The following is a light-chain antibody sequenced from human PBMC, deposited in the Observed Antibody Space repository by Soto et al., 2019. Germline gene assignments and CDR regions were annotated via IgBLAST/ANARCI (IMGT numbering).Light chain of an antibody. J-gene: IGKJ4*01. CDR1: QSVSSN. CDR3: QQYNNWPPLT. Sequence: EIVMTQSPATLSVSPGERATLSCRASQSVSSNLAWYQQKPGQAPRLLIYGASTRATGIPARFSGSGSGTAITLTTSSLQSGDFAVYYGQQYNNWPPLTFGGGTKVEIK. V-gene: IGKV3-15*01. CDR2: GAS.